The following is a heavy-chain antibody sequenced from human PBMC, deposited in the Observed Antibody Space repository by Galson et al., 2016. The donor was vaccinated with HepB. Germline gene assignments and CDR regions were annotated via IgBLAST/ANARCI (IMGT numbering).Heavy chain of an antibody. CDR2: ISSTGPST. CDR3: AKAGDTDDWYFDV. V-gene: IGHV3-23*01. D-gene: IGHD5-18*01. Sequence: LRLSCATSGFTFNTNAMSWVRQAPGKGLESVADISSTGPSTKYAASVKGRFTISRDNSENLLFLQMNALGVEDTAFYFCAKAGDTDDWYFDVWGRGTLVTVSS. J-gene: IGHJ2*01. CDR1: GFTFNTNA.